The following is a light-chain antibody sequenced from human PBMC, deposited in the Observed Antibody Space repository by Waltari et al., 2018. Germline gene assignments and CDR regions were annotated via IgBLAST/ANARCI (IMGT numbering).Light chain of an antibody. V-gene: IGLV2-14*03. CDR3: SSYTSSNTVL. J-gene: IGLJ1*01. CDR2: DVN. CDR1: TGDNGGYDY. Sequence: ALTNHASSAGSPRQPATITCSGATGDNGGYDYFSWYQQHQASAPTRIIYDVNNRPSWVSNRFSASKTGNTASPTISARQTDDEAYDYCSSYTSSNTVLFGTGTKVTVL.